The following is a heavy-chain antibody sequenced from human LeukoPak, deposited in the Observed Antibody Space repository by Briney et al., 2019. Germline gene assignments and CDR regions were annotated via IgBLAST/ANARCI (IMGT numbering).Heavy chain of an antibody. D-gene: IGHD2-8*02. CDR1: GFIFRDSW. J-gene: IGHJ5*02. V-gene: IGHV3-74*01. CDR3: VRTNTGGYPFGS. CDR2: VNSDGSGT. Sequence: PGGSLRLSCVGYGFIFRDSWMHWVRQTPGKGLAWVSRVNSDGSGTIYADSVKGRFTISRDNARNTVNLQMNGLRADDTGVYYCVRTNTGGYPFGSWGQGTLVTVSS.